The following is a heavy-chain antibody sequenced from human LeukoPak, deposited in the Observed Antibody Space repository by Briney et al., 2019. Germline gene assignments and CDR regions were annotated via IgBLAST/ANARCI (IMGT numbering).Heavy chain of an antibody. D-gene: IGHD1-26*01. Sequence: GGSLRLSCAASGFTFSSYAMSWVRQAPGKGLEWVSGISGSGGSTYYADSVKGRFTISRDNSKNTLYLQMNSLRAEDTAVYYCAKVQGAYYFVYWGQGTLVTVSS. CDR2: ISGSGGST. V-gene: IGHV3-23*01. J-gene: IGHJ4*02. CDR1: GFTFSSYA. CDR3: AKVQGAYYFVY.